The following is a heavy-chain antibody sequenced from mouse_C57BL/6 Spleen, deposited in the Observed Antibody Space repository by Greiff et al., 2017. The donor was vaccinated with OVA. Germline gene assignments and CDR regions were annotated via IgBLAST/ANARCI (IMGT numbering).Heavy chain of an antibody. CDR1: GYAFSSYW. CDR3: ARDYGSSYAMGY. CDR2: IYPGDGDT. J-gene: IGHJ4*01. V-gene: IGHV1-80*01. D-gene: IGHD1-1*01. Sequence: VQLQQSGAELVKPGASVKISCKASGYAFSSYWMNWVKQRPGKGLEWIGQIYPGDGDTNYNGKFKGKATLTADKSSSTAYMQLSSLTSEDSAVYFCARDYGSSYAMGYWGQGTSVTVSS.